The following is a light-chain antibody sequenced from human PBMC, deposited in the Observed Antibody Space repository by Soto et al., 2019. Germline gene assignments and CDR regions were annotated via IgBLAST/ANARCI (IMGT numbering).Light chain of an antibody. Sequence: EIVMTQSPATLSVSPGERATLSCRASQSVSFNLAWYQQKPGQAPRLLIYGASTRATGIPARFSGSGSGTEFTLTISSLQSEDVAVYFCQQYSDWPLTFGGGTKVDIK. CDR1: QSVSFN. CDR3: QQYSDWPLT. V-gene: IGKV3-15*01. J-gene: IGKJ4*01. CDR2: GAS.